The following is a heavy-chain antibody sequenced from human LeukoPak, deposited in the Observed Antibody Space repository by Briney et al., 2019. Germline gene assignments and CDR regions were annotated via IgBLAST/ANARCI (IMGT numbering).Heavy chain of an antibody. J-gene: IGHJ4*02. CDR3: ARGPYCSGGSCTRGYFDY. Sequence: SVKVSCKASGGTFSSYAISWVRQAPGQGLEWMGRIIPILGIANYAQKFQGRVTITADKSTSTAYMELSSLRSEDTAVYYCARGPYCSGGSCTRGYFDYWGQGTLVTVSS. CDR1: GGTFSSYA. CDR2: IIPILGIA. D-gene: IGHD2-15*01. V-gene: IGHV1-69*04.